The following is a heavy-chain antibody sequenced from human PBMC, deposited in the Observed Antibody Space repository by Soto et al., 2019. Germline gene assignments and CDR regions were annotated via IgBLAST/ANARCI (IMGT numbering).Heavy chain of an antibody. CDR2: INAGNGNT. V-gene: IGHV1-3*01. CDR3: AKDQVSGYSSGRTMDV. D-gene: IGHD6-25*01. Sequence: ASVKVSCKASGYTFTSYAMHWVRQAPGQRLEWMGWINAGNGNTKYSQKFQGRVTITRDTSASTAYMELSSLRSEDTAVYYCAKDQVSGYSSGRTMDVWGQGTTVTVSS. CDR1: GYTFTSYA. J-gene: IGHJ6*02.